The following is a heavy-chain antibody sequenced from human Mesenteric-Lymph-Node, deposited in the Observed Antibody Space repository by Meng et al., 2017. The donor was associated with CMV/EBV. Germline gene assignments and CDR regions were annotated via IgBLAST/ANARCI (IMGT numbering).Heavy chain of an antibody. CDR1: GGSISSSS. CDR2: ISSSSSYI. Sequence: ETLSLTCTVSGGSISSSSYYWGWIRQPPGKGLEWVSSISSSSSYIYYADSVKGRFTISRDNAKNSLYLQMNSLRAEDTAVYYCARDYGMDVWGQGTTVTVSS. J-gene: IGHJ6*02. V-gene: IGHV3-21*01. CDR3: ARDYGMDV.